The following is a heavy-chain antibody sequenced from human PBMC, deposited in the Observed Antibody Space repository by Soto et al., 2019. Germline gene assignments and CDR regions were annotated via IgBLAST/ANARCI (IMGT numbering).Heavy chain of an antibody. J-gene: IGHJ3*02. CDR3: ARPLLPDYYDSSVGAFDI. D-gene: IGHD3-22*01. V-gene: IGHV5-10-1*01. CDR1: GYSFTSYW. Sequence: GESLKISCKGSGYSFTSYWISWVRQMPGKGLEWMGRIDPSDSYTNYSPSFQGHVTISADKSISTAYLQWSSLKASDTAMYYCARPLLPDYYDSSVGAFDIWGQGAMVTVSS. CDR2: IDPSDSYT.